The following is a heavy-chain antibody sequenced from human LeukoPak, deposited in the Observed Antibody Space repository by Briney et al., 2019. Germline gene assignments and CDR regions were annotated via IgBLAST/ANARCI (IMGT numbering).Heavy chain of an antibody. CDR3: ASADYYGSGFDY. Sequence: GGSLRLSCAASGFTFSSYGMSWVRQAPGKGLEWVSYISSSGSTIYYADSVKGRFTISRDNAKNSLYLQMNSLRAEDTAVYYCASADYYGSGFDYWGQGTLVTVSS. CDR1: GFTFSSYG. D-gene: IGHD3-10*01. V-gene: IGHV3-48*04. CDR2: ISSSGSTI. J-gene: IGHJ4*02.